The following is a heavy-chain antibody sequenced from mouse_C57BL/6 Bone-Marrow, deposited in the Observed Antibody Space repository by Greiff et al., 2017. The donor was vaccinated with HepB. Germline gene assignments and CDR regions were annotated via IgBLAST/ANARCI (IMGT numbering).Heavy chain of an antibody. Sequence: EVKLQESGGGLVKPGGSLKLSCAASGFTFSDYGMHWVRQAPEKGLEWVAYISSGSSTIYYADTVKGRFTISRDNAKNTLFLQMTSLRSEDTAMYYCAREGILNWYFDVWGTGTTVTVSS. D-gene: IGHD1-1*01. CDR3: AREGILNWYFDV. J-gene: IGHJ1*03. V-gene: IGHV5-17*01. CDR1: GFTFSDYG. CDR2: ISSGSSTI.